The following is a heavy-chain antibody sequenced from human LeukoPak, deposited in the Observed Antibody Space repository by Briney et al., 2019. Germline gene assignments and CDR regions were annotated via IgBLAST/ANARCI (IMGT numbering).Heavy chain of an antibody. J-gene: IGHJ6*03. V-gene: IGHV4-4*07. CDR2: IYTSGST. Sequence: SETLSLTCTVSGGSISSYYWSWIRQPAGKGLEWIGRIYTSGSTNYNPSLKSRVTISVDKSKNQFSLKLSSVTAADTAMYYCARDQEYQLPKNSYNYYFMDVWGKGTTVTVSS. CDR1: GGSISSYY. D-gene: IGHD2-2*01. CDR3: ARDQEYQLPKNSYNYYFMDV.